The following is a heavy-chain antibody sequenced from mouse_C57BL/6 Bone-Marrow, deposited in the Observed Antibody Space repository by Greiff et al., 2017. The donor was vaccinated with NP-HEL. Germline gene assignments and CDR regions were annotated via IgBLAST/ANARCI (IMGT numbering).Heavy chain of an antibody. CDR2: IYPGGGYT. Sequence: VQLQQSGAELVRPGTSVKMSCKASGYTFTNYWIGWAKQRPGHGLEWIGDIYPGGGYTNYNEKFKGKATLTADKSSSTAYMQFSSLTSEDSAIYYCARWCYDHYWYFDVWGTGTTVTVSS. CDR1: GYTFTNYW. CDR3: ARWCYDHYWYFDV. J-gene: IGHJ1*03. D-gene: IGHD2-3*01. V-gene: IGHV1-63*01.